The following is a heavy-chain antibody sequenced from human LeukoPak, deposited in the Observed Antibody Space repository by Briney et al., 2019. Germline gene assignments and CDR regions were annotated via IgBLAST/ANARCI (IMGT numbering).Heavy chain of an antibody. D-gene: IGHD4-17*01. CDR1: GYSITSGYY. J-gene: IGHJ4*02. Sequence: SETLSLTCTVSGYSITSGYYWGWIRQPPGKGLEWIGTIYHSGNTYYNPSLKSPVTISVDTPKNQFSLKLSSVTAADTAIYYCARDIYGDYYFDYWGQGTLVTVSS. CDR3: ARDIYGDYYFDY. V-gene: IGHV4-38-2*02. CDR2: IYHSGNT.